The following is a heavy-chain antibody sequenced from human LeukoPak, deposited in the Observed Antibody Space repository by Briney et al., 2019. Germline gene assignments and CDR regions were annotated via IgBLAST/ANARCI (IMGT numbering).Heavy chain of an antibody. CDR1: GFTFSSYA. Sequence: QAGGSLRLSCAASGFTFSSYAMSWVRQAPGKGLEWVSATSDSGGNTYYADSVKGRFTISRDNSKNTLYLQMNSLRAEDTAVYYCARRGVSATYGDYRFDSWGQGTLVTVSS. D-gene: IGHD4-17*01. V-gene: IGHV3-23*01. CDR2: TSDSGGNT. J-gene: IGHJ4*02. CDR3: ARRGVSATYGDYRFDS.